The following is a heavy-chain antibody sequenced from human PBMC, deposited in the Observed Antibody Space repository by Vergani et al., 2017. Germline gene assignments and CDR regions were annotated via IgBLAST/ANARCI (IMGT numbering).Heavy chain of an antibody. CDR1: GFTFIDFS. V-gene: IGHV3-21*06. J-gene: IGHJ6*02. D-gene: IGHD2-8*01. Sequence: VQLVESGGGLVKPGGSLRLSCAASGFTFIDFSMSWVRQAPGKGLEWVAFIGSSGPYINYADSVKGRFIISRDNTNNSLFLQLRSLRAEDAAVYYCARDCTSGGCPDNYGMDVWGQGATVTVSS. CDR3: ARDCTSGGCPDNYGMDV. CDR2: IGSSGPYI.